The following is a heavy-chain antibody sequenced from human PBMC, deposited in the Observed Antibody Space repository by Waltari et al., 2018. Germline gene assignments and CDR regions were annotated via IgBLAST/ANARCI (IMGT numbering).Heavy chain of an antibody. CDR3: TTDIMLRVFSNV. Sequence: QVQLVQSGAEVRKPGASVTVSCKVSGYSLSALSMHWVRQAPGKGLEWVGGLDPEDEETVYAQKFQGRVTMTEDTSTDTAYMELSSLRSDDTAVYYCTTDIMLRVFSNVWGQGTTVTVSS. J-gene: IGHJ6*02. V-gene: IGHV1-24*01. CDR1: GYSLSALS. D-gene: IGHD3-10*01. CDR2: LDPEDEET.